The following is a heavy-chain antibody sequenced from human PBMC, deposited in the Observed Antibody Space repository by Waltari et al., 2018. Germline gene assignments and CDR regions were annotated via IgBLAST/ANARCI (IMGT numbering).Heavy chain of an antibody. CDR3: AKDHVDGSLDY. CDR1: GFTFSSYG. J-gene: IGHJ4*02. V-gene: IGHV3-30*18. D-gene: IGHD1-26*01. CDR2: ISYDGSNK. Sequence: QVQLVESGGGVVQPGRSLRLSCSASGFTFSSYGMHWVRQAPGKGLEWVAVISYDGSNKYYADSVKGRFTISRDNSKNTLYLQMNSLRAEDTAVYYCAKDHVDGSLDYWGQGTLVTVSS.